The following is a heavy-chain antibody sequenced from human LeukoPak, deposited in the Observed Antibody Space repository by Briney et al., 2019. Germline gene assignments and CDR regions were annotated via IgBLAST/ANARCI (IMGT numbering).Heavy chain of an antibody. Sequence: ASVRVSCKASGDTFSTYAANWVRDAPGQGLEWRGGNNPIIGTVTYAQKFQSRVTITTEESTRTAYMELNSLRLEYTAVDYCARGVENYDLDGWGKGTTVIVSA. V-gene: IGHV1-69*05. CDR2: NNPIIGTV. D-gene: IGHD2-15*01. J-gene: IGHJ6*04. CDR1: GDTFSTYA. CDR3: ARGVENYDLDG.